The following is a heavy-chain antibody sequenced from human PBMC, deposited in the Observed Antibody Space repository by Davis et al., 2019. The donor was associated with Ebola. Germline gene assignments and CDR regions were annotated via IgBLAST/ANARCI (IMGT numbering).Heavy chain of an antibody. J-gene: IGHJ5*02. CDR3: ARDLLGYCSGGRCYSSESFDP. CDR1: GFTFSTYS. CDR2: ISSDSDYI. V-gene: IGHV3-21*01. Sequence: GGSLRLSCAASGFTFSTYSMSWVRQAPGKGLEWVSSISSDSDYIYYADSAKGRFTISRVNAKNSLYLQMNSLRAEDTAGSYCARDLLGYCSGGRCYSSESFDPWGQGTLVTVSS. D-gene: IGHD2-15*01.